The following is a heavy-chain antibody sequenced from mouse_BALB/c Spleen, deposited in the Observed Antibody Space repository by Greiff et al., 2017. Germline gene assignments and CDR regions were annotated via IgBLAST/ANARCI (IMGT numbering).Heavy chain of an antibody. J-gene: IGHJ4*01. Sequence: EVQLQQSGGGLVKPGGSLKLSCAASGFTFSSYAMSWVRQSPEKRLEWVAEISSGGSYTYYPDTVTGRFTISRDNAKNTLYLEMSSLRSEDTAMYYCARQRITTIAMDYWGQGTLVTVSS. D-gene: IGHD1-1*01. CDR2: ISSGGSYT. CDR1: GFTFSSYA. CDR3: ARQRITTIAMDY. V-gene: IGHV5-9-4*01.